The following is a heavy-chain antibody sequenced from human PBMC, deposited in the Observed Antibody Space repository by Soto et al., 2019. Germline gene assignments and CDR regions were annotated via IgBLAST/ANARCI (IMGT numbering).Heavy chain of an antibody. CDR1: GFIFSDYG. Sequence: LRLSCAASGFIFSDYGMGWVRQTPGKGLEWVSTISGDGYNTHYADSVAGRFTISRDNSKNTLYLQMNSLRAEDTARYYCARDVGGLKAMFDYWGQGTQVTVSS. V-gene: IGHV3-23*01. J-gene: IGHJ4*02. D-gene: IGHD2-15*01. CDR3: ARDVGGLKAMFDY. CDR2: ISGDGYNT.